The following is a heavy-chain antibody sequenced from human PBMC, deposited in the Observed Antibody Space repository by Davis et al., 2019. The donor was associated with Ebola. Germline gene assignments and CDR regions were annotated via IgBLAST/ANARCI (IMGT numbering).Heavy chain of an antibody. CDR1: KFIFRNFW. D-gene: IGHD4-23*01. V-gene: IGHV3-7*03. CDR3: AKKGGAGVTLLFPGYMDV. CDR2: IKQDGSEK. J-gene: IGHJ6*03. Sequence: GGSLRLSCAPSKFIFRNFWMTWVRQAPGKGLEWVADIKQDGSEKYYVDSVKGRFTISRDNAKNSLYLQMNSLRAEDTAVYYCAKKGGAGVTLLFPGYMDVWGKGTTVTVSS.